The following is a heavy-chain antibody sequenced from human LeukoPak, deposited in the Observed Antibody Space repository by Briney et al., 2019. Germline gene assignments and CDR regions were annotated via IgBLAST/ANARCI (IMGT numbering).Heavy chain of an antibody. V-gene: IGHV3-30*04. Sequence: GRSLRLSCAASGFTFSRYAMHWVRQAPGKGLEWVAVISYDGSNKYYADSVKGRFTISRDNSKNTLYLQMNSLRAEDTAVYYCARDPRYFDWLLTLWYFDYWGQGTLVTVSS. CDR2: ISYDGSNK. D-gene: IGHD3-9*01. CDR1: GFTFSRYA. J-gene: IGHJ4*02. CDR3: ARDPRYFDWLLTLWYFDY.